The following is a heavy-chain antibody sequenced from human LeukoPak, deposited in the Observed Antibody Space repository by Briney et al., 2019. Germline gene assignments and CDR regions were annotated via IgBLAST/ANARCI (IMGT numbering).Heavy chain of an antibody. J-gene: IGHJ4*02. CDR2: IYHSGST. Sequence: SETLSLTCTVSSYSVSSDYYWAWLRQPPGKGLEWIWSIYHSGSTYCNPSLKSRDTISVDTSKNQFSRTLSSVTAADTAVYYCARVGSGYYLYFDYWGQGTLVTVSP. CDR1: SYSVSSDYY. D-gene: IGHD3-3*01. V-gene: IGHV4-38-2*02. CDR3: ARVGSGYYLYFDY.